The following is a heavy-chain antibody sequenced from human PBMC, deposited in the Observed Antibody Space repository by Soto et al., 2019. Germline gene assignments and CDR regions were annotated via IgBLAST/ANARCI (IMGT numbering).Heavy chain of an antibody. V-gene: IGHV3-23*01. CDR2: ISGSGDNT. CDR1: KFTFSTYA. CDR3: AKDMVHCTGTRCARYFEK. J-gene: IGHJ4*02. D-gene: IGHD2-8*02. Sequence: GGSLSLSCAASKFTFSTYAMTWVRQAPGKGLEWVSDISGSGDNTCYADSVKGRFTISRDNSKSTLYLQMNSLRAEDTAVYYCAKDMVHCTGTRCARYFEKWGRGTLVTVSS.